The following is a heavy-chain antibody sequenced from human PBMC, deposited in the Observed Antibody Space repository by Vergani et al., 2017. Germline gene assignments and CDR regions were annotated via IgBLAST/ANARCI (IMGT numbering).Heavy chain of an antibody. CDR2: IIPIFGTA. Sequence: QVQLVQSGAEVKKPGSSVKVSCKASGGTFSSYAISWVRQAPGQGLEWMGGIIPIFGTANYAQKFQGRVTITADESTSTAYMELSSLRSEDTAVYYCARVEVIEAYKYDILTAYLSRSGAFDIWGQGTMVTVSS. CDR1: GGTFSSYA. D-gene: IGHD3-9*01. V-gene: IGHV1-69*01. J-gene: IGHJ3*02. CDR3: ARVEVIEAYKYDILTAYLSRSGAFDI.